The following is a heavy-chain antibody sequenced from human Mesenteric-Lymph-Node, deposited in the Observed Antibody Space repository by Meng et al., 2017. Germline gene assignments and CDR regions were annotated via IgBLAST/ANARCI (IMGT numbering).Heavy chain of an antibody. D-gene: IGHD4-17*01. CDR2: INPNTGGI. CDR3: ARTNDYGDYGDFSY. J-gene: IGHJ1*01. V-gene: IGHV1-2*06. Sequence: QGLLVHSGVEVKKPGASVKVSCQASGYTFNGYYLHWVRQAPGQGLEWMGRINPNTGGIIYAQKFQGRVTMTTDTSNSTAYMVLNSLRSDDTAVFYCARTNDYGDYGDFSYWGQGTLVTVSS. CDR1: GYTFNGYY.